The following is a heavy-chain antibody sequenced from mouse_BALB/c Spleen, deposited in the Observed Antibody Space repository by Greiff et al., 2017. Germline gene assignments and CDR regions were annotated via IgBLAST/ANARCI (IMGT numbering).Heavy chain of an antibody. CDR2: INPNNGDT. D-gene: IGHD1-1*01. CDR1: GYTFTDYY. V-gene: IGHV1-26*01. CDR3: ARWGYYYGSSYGDYAMDY. Sequence: VQLKESGPELVKPGASVKMSCKASGYTFTDYYMKWVKQSHGKSLEWIGDINPNNGDTFYNQKFKGKATLTVDKSSSTAYMQLNSLTSEDSAVYYCARWGYYYGSSYGDYAMDYWGQGTSVTVSS. J-gene: IGHJ4*01.